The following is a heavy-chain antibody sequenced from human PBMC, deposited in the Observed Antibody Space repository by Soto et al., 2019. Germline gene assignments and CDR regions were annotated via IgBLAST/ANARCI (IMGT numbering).Heavy chain of an antibody. CDR3: ARGDRGAFDL. V-gene: IGHV3-74*01. D-gene: IGHD1-26*01. CDR2: IHSDGSST. J-gene: IGHJ3*01. CDR1: GFTFSYYW. Sequence: EVQLVESGGGLVRPGGSLRLSCAASGFTFSYYWMHWVRQAPGKGLVWVSRIHSDGSSTTYADFVKGRFIISRDNARNTVELQINSVRGEDTAVYYCARGDRGAFDLWGQGTVVTVSS.